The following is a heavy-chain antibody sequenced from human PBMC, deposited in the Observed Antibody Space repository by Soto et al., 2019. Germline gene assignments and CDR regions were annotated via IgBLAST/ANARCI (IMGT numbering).Heavy chain of an antibody. D-gene: IGHD2-15*01. V-gene: IGHV3-15*01. Sequence: GGSLRLSCAASGFTFSNAWMSWVRQAPGKGLEWVGRIKSKTDGGTTDYAAPVKGRFTISRDDSKHTLYLQMNSLKTEDTAVYYCTQGSPHCSGGSCYGSYFDYWGQGTLVTVSS. J-gene: IGHJ4*02. CDR1: GFTFSNAW. CDR3: TQGSPHCSGGSCYGSYFDY. CDR2: IKSKTDGGTT.